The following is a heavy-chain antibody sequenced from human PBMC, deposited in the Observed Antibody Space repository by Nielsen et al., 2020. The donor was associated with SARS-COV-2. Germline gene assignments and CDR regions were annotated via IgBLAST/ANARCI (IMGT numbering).Heavy chain of an antibody. Sequence: GESLKISCAASGFTFSSYGMHWVRQAPGKGLEWVAVISYDGSNKYYADSVKGRFPISRDNSKNTLYLQMNSLRAEDTAVYYCAKVRRIRTVTSPSDYWGQGTLVTVSS. CDR3: AKVRRIRTVTSPSDY. J-gene: IGHJ4*02. CDR2: ISYDGSNK. D-gene: IGHD4-17*01. V-gene: IGHV3-30*18. CDR1: GFTFSSYG.